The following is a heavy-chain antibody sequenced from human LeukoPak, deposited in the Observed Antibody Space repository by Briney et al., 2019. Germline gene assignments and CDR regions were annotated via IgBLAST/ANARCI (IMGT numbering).Heavy chain of an antibody. CDR2: IYYSGST. D-gene: IGHD5-18*01. CDR3: ARGYGYGYPFDY. Sequence: PSETLSLTCTVSGGSISSYYWSWIRQPPGKGLEWIGYIYYSGSTNYNPSLKSRVTISVDTSKNQFSLKLSSVTAADTAVYYCARGYGYGYPFDYWGQGTLVTVSS. J-gene: IGHJ4*02. CDR1: GGSISSYY. V-gene: IGHV4-59*01.